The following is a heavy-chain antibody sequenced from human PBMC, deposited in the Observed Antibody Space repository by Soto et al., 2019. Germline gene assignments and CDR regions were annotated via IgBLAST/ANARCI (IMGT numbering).Heavy chain of an antibody. J-gene: IGHJ4*02. D-gene: IGHD3-22*01. CDR2: ISWNSGSI. CDR3: AKASTYYYDSRPDY. V-gene: IGHV3-9*01. Sequence: GGSLRLSCAASGFTFDDYAMHWVRQAPGKGLEWVSGISWNSGSIGYADSVKGRFTISRDNAKNSLYLQMNSLRAEDTALYYCAKASTYYYDSRPDYWGQGTLVTVSS. CDR1: GFTFDDYA.